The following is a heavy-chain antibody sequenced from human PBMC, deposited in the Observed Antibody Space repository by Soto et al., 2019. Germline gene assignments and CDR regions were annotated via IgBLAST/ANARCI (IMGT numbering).Heavy chain of an antibody. CDR1: GFTVSSNY. Sequence: GGSLRLSCAASGFTVSSNYMSWVRQAPGKGLEWVSVIYSGGSTYYADSVKGRFTISIHNSKNTLYLQMNSLRAEDTAVYYCARVMKYFYDSSGYLGDAFDIWGQGTMVTVSS. CDR3: ARVMKYFYDSSGYLGDAFDI. D-gene: IGHD3-22*01. V-gene: IGHV3-53*04. J-gene: IGHJ3*02. CDR2: IYSGGST.